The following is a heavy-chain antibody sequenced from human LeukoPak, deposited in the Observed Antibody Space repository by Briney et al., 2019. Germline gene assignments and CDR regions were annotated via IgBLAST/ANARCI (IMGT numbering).Heavy chain of an antibody. Sequence: PGGSLRLSCAASGFTFSSYGMHWVRQAPGKGLEWVAVISYDGSNKYYGDSVKGRFTISRDNSKNTLYLQMNSLRAEDTAVYYCAKEFHGTTWYSDWGQGTLVTVSS. J-gene: IGHJ4*02. D-gene: IGHD6-13*01. CDR1: GFTFSSYG. V-gene: IGHV3-30*18. CDR3: AKEFHGTTWYSD. CDR2: ISYDGSNK.